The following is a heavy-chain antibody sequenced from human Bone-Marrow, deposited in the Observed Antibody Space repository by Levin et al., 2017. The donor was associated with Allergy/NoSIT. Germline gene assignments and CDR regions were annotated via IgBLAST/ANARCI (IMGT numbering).Heavy chain of an antibody. CDR3: AIYGSGNDYSAFDI. D-gene: IGHD3-10*01. V-gene: IGHV3-53*01. J-gene: IGHJ3*02. Sequence: GESLKISCAASGFTVSSNHMSWVRQAPGKGLEWVSLIYSGCRGYYADSVRGRFTISRDNSKNTLYLQLNSLRAEDTAVYYCAIYGSGNDYSAFDIWGQGTMVTVSS. CDR2: IYSGCRG. CDR1: GFTVSSNH.